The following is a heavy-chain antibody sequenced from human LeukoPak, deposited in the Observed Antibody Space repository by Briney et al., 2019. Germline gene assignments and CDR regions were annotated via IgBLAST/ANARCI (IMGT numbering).Heavy chain of an antibody. CDR1: GGSISSGDYY. V-gene: IGHV4-30-4*01. Sequence: SQTLSLTCTVSGGSISSGDYYWSWIRQPPGKGLEWIGYIYYSGSTHYNPSLKSRVTISVDTSKNQFSLKLSSVTAADTAVYYCARLVPTTVAPFDYWGQGTLVTVSS. J-gene: IGHJ4*02. D-gene: IGHD4-23*01. CDR3: ARLVPTTVAPFDY. CDR2: IYYSGST.